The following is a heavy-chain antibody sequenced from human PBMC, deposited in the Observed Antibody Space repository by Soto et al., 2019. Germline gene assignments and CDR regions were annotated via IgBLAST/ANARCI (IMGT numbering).Heavy chain of an antibody. V-gene: IGHV5-51*01. CDR2: IHPGDSDT. CDR3: AIQEQLSPYYYDMYV. CDR1: WYRFTTYW. D-gene: IGHD1-1*01. Sequence: PGESLKSSCKVSWYRFTTYWIAWVRQMPGEGLEWMGIIHPGDSDTRYSPSFQGQVTISADKSVGTAFLQWSRLKASDTATYYCAIQEQLSPYYYDMYVWGQGTQLTASS. J-gene: IGHJ6*02.